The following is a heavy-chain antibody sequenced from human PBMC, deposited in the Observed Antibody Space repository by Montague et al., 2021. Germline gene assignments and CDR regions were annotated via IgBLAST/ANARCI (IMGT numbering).Heavy chain of an antibody. D-gene: IGHD5-24*01. CDR2: SYYRLKRYN. Sequence: CAISGDSDGSVESTCNWIRQSPSRGSDWQRMSYYRLKRYNEYAIAVKSRITVNPDTSKNQFSLLLNSVTPEDTAVYYCARGWQKRFDPWGQGTLVTVSS. CDR3: ARGWQKRFDP. CDR1: GDSDGSVEST. J-gene: IGHJ5*02. V-gene: IGHV6-1*01.